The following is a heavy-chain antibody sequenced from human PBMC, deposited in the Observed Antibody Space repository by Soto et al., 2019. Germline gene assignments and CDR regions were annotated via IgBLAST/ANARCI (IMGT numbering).Heavy chain of an antibody. V-gene: IGHV3-13*01. Sequence: GSLRLSCEASGFTFSGFDMHWVRQPTGKGLEWVSSIGTAGDTYYAVSVKGRFTISRDNAKNSLSLQMNSLRAGDMAVYFCAKSQEIGTPLFDSWGQGTQVTVSS. CDR2: IGTAGDT. D-gene: IGHD2-21*01. CDR3: AKSQEIGTPLFDS. CDR1: GFTFSGFD. J-gene: IGHJ4*02.